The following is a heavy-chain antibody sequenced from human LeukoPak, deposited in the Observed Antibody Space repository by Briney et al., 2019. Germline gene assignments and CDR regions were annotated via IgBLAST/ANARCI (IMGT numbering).Heavy chain of an antibody. D-gene: IGHD1-1*01. V-gene: IGHV4-61*01. CDR1: GDSVSSDSYY. Sequence: SETLSLSCTVSGDSVSSDSYYWSWIRQPPGKGLEWIAYIDYSGSTKYNPSLKSRVTITLDTSKNQFSLKLSSVTAADTAVYYCARHRRYNWNDDKFPPALDPWGQGTLVTVSS. J-gene: IGHJ5*02. CDR3: ARHRRYNWNDDKFPPALDP. CDR2: IDYSGST.